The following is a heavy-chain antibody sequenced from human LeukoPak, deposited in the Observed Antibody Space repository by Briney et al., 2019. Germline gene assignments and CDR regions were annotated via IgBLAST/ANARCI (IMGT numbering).Heavy chain of an antibody. V-gene: IGHV4-61*02. CDR2: IYTSWST. CDR3: ARGVGSSSRVRYSYMDV. D-gene: IGHD2-2*01. Sequence: SQTLSLTCTVSGGSISSGSYYWSWIRQPAGKGLEWIGRIYTSWSTNYNPSLKSRISISIDTSKYQFSMKLSSVTAADTAVYYCARGVGSSSRVRYSYMDVWGKGTTVTVSS. CDR1: GGSISSGSYY. J-gene: IGHJ6*03.